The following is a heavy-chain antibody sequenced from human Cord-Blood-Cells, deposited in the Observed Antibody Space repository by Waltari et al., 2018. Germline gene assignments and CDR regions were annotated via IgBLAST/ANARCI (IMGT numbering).Heavy chain of an antibody. CDR2: INHSGST. CDR1: GGSFSGYS. D-gene: IGHD6-19*01. CDR3: ARGIAVAGDAFDI. V-gene: IGHV4-34*01. J-gene: IGHJ3*02. Sequence: QVQLQQWGAGLLKPSETLSLTCAVYGGSFSGYSWIWIRQPPGKGLEWIGEINHSGSTNYNPSLKSRVTISVDTSKNQFSLKLSSVTAADTAVYYCARGIAVAGDAFDIWGQGTMVTVSS.